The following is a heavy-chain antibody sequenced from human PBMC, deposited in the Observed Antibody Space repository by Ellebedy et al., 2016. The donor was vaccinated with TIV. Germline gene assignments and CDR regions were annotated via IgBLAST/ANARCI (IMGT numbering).Heavy chain of an antibody. Sequence: AASVKVSCKASGYTFTSYYMHWARQAPGQGLEWMGIINPSGGSTSYPQKFQGRVTMTRDTSTSRVYMELSSLGSEDTAVYYCARGFPVAVPGEGWFDPWGQGTLVTVSS. J-gene: IGHJ5*02. CDR2: INPSGGST. CDR3: ARGFPVAVPGEGWFDP. D-gene: IGHD3-22*01. CDR1: GYTFTSYY. V-gene: IGHV1-46*01.